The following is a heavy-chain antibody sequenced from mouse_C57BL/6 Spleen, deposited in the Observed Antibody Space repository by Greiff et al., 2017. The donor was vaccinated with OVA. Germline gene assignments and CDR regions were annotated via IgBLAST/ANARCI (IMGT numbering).Heavy chain of an antibody. D-gene: IGHD1-1*01. Sequence: VQLQQSGTVLARPGASVKMSCKPSGYTFTSYWMHWVKQRPGQGLEWIGAIYPGNSDTSYNQKFKGKAKLTAVTSASTAYMELSSLTNEDSAVYYCTYYYGSSYVEYYFDYWGQGTTLTVSS. V-gene: IGHV1-5*01. J-gene: IGHJ2*01. CDR1: GYTFTSYW. CDR2: IYPGNSDT. CDR3: TYYYGSSYVEYYFDY.